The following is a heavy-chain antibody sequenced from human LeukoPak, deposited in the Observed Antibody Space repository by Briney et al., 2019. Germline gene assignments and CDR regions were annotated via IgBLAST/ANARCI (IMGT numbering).Heavy chain of an antibody. D-gene: IGHD6-6*01. CDR3: ARGRGQLVRTGFGY. CDR2: MNPNSGNT. J-gene: IGHJ4*02. V-gene: IGHV1-8*01. Sequence: ASVKVSCXASGYTFTSYDINWVRQATGQGLEWMGWMNPNSGNTGYAQKFQGRVTMTRNTSISTAYMELSSLRSEDTAVYYCARGRGQLVRTGFGYWGQGTLVTVSS. CDR1: GYTFTSYD.